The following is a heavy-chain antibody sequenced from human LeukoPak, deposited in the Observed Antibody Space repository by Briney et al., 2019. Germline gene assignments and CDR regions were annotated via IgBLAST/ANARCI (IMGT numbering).Heavy chain of an antibody. D-gene: IGHD3-22*01. CDR3: AGDYYDSSGYYYSYAFDI. CDR2: IYTSGST. CDR1: GGSISSYY. V-gene: IGHV4-4*07. Sequence: PSETLSLTCTVSGGSISSYYWSWIRQPAGKGLEWIGRIYTSGSTNYNPSLKSRVTISVDTSKNQFSPKLSSVTAADTAVYYCAGDYYDSSGYYYSYAFDIWGQGTMVTVSS. J-gene: IGHJ3*02.